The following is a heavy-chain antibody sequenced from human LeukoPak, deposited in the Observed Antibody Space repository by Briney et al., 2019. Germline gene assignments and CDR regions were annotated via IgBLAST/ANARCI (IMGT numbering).Heavy chain of an antibody. V-gene: IGHV4-4*07. D-gene: IGHD3-22*01. J-gene: IGHJ6*03. CDR3: ARLKFYDSTGYSPGHYMDV. CDR2: LYLGVST. CDR1: GGPIYSYY. Sequence: PSETLSLTCTVSGGPIYSYYWSWIRQTAGKGLEWIGRLYLGVSTNYNPSLKSRVTMSVDTSKNQFALKLSDVTAADTAVYYCARLKFYDSTGYSPGHYMDVWGEGTTVTVSS.